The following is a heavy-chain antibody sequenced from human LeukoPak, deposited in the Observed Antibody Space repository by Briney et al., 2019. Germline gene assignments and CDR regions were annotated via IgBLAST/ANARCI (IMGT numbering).Heavy chain of an antibody. Sequence: PSETLSLTCAVYGGSFSGYYWSWIRQPPGKGLEWIGEINHSGSTNYNPSLKSRVTISVDTSKNQFSLKLSSVTAADTAVYYCARDGHYYDSSGYYLGGAFDIWGQGTMVTVSS. CDR3: ARDGHYYDSSGYYLGGAFDI. D-gene: IGHD3-22*01. J-gene: IGHJ3*02. V-gene: IGHV4-34*01. CDR1: GGSFSGYY. CDR2: INHSGST.